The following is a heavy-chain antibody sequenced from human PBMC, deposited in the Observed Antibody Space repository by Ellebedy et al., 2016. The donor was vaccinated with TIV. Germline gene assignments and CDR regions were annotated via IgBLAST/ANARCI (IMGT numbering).Heavy chain of an antibody. J-gene: IGHJ4*02. V-gene: IGHV3-7*04. CDR3: ARAPRGTWYFDF. Sequence: GGSLRLXXAASGFTFSNYWMSWVRQAPGKGLEWVANIKQDGSEIYYVDSVKGRFTISRDNAKNSLYLQMNSLRAEDTAVYYCARAPRGTWYFDFWGQGTLVTVSP. CDR2: IKQDGSEI. CDR1: GFTFSNYW. D-gene: IGHD1-14*01.